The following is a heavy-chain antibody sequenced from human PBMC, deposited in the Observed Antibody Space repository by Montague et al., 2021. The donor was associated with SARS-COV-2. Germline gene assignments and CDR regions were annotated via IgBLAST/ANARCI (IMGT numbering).Heavy chain of an antibody. CDR1: GDSVSSNSAT. V-gene: IGHV6-1*01. J-gene: IGHJ6*02. D-gene: IGHD1-1*01. Sequence: CAISGDSVSSNSATWNWVRQSPSRGLEWLGGTYYRSRWYNDYAVSVRGRVTINPDTSKNQFSLQLNSVTLEDTAIYYCTSGREGNYNVMDVWGQGTTVTVSS. CDR2: TYYRSRWYN. CDR3: TSGREGNYNVMDV.